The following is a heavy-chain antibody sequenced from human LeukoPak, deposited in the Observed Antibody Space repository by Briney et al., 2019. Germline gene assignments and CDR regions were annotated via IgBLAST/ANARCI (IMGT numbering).Heavy chain of an antibody. CDR2: LRYDGGER. CDR3: ANLPTDDRHHY. CDR1: GFSFSYYG. Sequence: GGSLRLSCAASGFSFSYYGMHWVRQAPGKGLQWVAFLRYDGGERYYADSVKGRFTISRDNSKNMLYLEMNSLRAEDTAVYYCANLPTDDRHHYWGQGTLVTVSS. D-gene: IGHD2-21*02. V-gene: IGHV3-30*02. J-gene: IGHJ4*02.